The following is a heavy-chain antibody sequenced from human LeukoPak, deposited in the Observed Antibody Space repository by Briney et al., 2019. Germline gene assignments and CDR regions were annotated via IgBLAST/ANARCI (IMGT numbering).Heavy chain of an antibody. D-gene: IGHD3-22*01. CDR2: ISGYNGYT. CDR3: ARDGHRRYHYDSSGREDAFDM. V-gene: IGHV1-18*01. Sequence: EASVKVSCKASGYTFTSYGISWVRQAPGQGLEWMGWISGYNGYTNYAQKLQGRVTMTTDTSTSTAYMEVRSLRSDDTAVYYCARDGHRRYHYDSSGREDAFDMWGQGTMVTVSS. CDR1: GYTFTSYG. J-gene: IGHJ3*02.